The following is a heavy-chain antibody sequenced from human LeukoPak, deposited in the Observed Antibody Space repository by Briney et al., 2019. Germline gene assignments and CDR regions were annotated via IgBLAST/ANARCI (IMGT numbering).Heavy chain of an antibody. CDR2: INWNGGDT. CDR1: GFTFSSYA. V-gene: IGHV3-20*04. CDR3: ARGLTTYYYYYYSMDV. D-gene: IGHD1-14*01. J-gene: IGHJ6*03. Sequence: PGGSLRLSCAASGFTFSSYAMSWVRQAPGKGLEWVSGINWNGGDTGYADSVKGRFTISRDNAKKSLYLQMDSLRAEDTALYFCARGLTTYYYYYYSMDVWGKGTTVTVSS.